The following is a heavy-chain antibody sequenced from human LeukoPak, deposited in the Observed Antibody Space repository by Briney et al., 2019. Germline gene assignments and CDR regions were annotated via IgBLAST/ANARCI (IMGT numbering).Heavy chain of an antibody. D-gene: IGHD2-21*02. V-gene: IGHV5-51*01. CDR1: GYSFTSYW. CDR3: ARLSYCGGDCYSNWFDP. CDR2: IYPGDSDT. Sequence: GESLKISRKGSGYSFTSYWIGWVRQMPGKGLEWMGIIYPGDSDTRYSPSFQGQVTISADKSISTAYLQWSSLKASDTAMYYCARLSYCGGDCYSNWFDPWGQGTLVTVSS. J-gene: IGHJ5*02.